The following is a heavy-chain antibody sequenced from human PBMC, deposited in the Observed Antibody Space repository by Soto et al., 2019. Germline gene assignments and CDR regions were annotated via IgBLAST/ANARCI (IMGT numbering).Heavy chain of an antibody. V-gene: IGHV1-18*01. J-gene: IGHJ4*02. D-gene: IGHD3-10*01. CDR2: ISAHNGNT. CDR3: ARGRYGEY. Sequence: QVHLVQSGAEVKKPGASVKVSCKGSGYTFTSYGITWVRQAPGQGLEWMGWISAHNGNTNYAQKLQGRVTMTRNTATSTAYMELRSRRSDDTAVYYCARGRYGEYWGQGALVTVSS. CDR1: GYTFTSYG.